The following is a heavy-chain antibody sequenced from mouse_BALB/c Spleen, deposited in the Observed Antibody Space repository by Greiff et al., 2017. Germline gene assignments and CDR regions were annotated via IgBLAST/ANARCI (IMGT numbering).Heavy chain of an antibody. J-gene: IGHJ4*01. Sequence: EVKLQESGPELVKPGASVKISCKASGYSFTGYFMNWVMQSHGKSLEWIGRINPYNGDTFYNQKFKGKATLTVDKSSSTAHMELRSLASEDSAVYYCARCYYGNPYAMDYWGQGTSVTVSS. CDR1: GYSFTGYF. CDR2: INPYNGDT. V-gene: IGHV1-20*02. CDR3: ARCYYGNPYAMDY. D-gene: IGHD2-1*01.